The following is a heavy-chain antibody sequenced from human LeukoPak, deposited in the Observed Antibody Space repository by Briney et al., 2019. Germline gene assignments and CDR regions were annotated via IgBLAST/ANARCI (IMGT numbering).Heavy chain of an antibody. J-gene: IGHJ5*02. CDR1: GYTFTSYY. D-gene: IGHD2-15*01. CDR2: INPSGGAT. Sequence: ASVKVSCKASGYTFTSYYMHWVRQAPGQGLEWMGMINPSGGATSYAQTFQGRVTMTRDTSTRTVYMELNSLRSEDTAVYYCARDTCSGGSCYLFDHWGQGTLVTVSS. V-gene: IGHV1-46*01. CDR3: ARDTCSGGSCYLFDH.